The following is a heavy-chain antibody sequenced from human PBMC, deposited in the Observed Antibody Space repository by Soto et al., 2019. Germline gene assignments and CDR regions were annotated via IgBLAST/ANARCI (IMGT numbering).Heavy chain of an antibody. CDR2: IIPIFGTA. D-gene: IGHD3-3*01. CDR3: ARGADVTIFGVVISHYGMDV. CDR1: GGTFSSYA. J-gene: IGHJ6*02. V-gene: IGHV1-69*13. Sequence: SVKVSCKASGGTFSSYAISWVRQAPGQGLEWMGGIIPIFGTANYAQKFQGRVTITADGSTSTAYMELSSLRSEDTAVYYCARGADVTIFGVVISHYGMDVWGQGTTVTVSS.